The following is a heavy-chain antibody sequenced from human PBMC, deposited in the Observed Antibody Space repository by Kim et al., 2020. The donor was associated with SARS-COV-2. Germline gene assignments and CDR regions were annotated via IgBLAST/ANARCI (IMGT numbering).Heavy chain of an antibody. J-gene: IGHJ5*02. D-gene: IGHD3-10*01. Sequence: WGSLRLSCAASGFTFSSYSRNWVRQAPGKGLEWVSYISSSSSTIYYADSVKGRFTISRNNAKNSLYRQMNSLRDEDTAVYYCARAPYYYGSGISYNWFDP. CDR3: ARAPYYYGSGISYNWFDP. CDR1: GFTFSSYS. CDR2: ISSSSSTI. V-gene: IGHV3-48*02.